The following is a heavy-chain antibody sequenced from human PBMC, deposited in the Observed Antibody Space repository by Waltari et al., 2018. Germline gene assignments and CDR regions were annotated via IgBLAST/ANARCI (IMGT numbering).Heavy chain of an antibody. CDR3: ARDGRAPDAFDI. V-gene: IGHV3-53*01. CDR1: GFTVSSNY. J-gene: IGHJ3*02. CDR2: IYSGGST. Sequence: VQLVESGGGVVQPGRSLRLSCAASGFTVSSNYMSWVRQAPGKGLEWVSVIYSGGSTYYADSVKGRFTISRDNSKNTLYLQMNSLRAEDTAVYYCARDGRAPDAFDIWGQGTMVTVSS. D-gene: IGHD1-26*01.